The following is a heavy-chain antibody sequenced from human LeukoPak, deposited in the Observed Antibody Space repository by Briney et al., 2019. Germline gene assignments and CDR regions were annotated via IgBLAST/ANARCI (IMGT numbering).Heavy chain of an antibody. V-gene: IGHV4-61*02. CDR1: GGSISSGGYY. Sequence: SQTLSLTCTVSGGSISSGGYYWSWLRQPAGKGLEWIARIYTSGSTNYNPSLKSRVTMSVDTSKNQFSLKLSSVTAADTAVYYCAREWGGFDYGGQGTLVTVS. CDR3: AREWGGFDY. D-gene: IGHD3-10*01. J-gene: IGHJ4*02. CDR2: IYTSGST.